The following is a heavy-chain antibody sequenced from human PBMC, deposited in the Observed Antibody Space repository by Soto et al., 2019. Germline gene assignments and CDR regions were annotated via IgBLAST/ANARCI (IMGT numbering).Heavy chain of an antibody. D-gene: IGHD3-3*01. J-gene: IGHJ6*02. Sequence: GGSLRLSCAASGFTFSDYYMSWIRQAPGKGLEGVSYISSSGSTIYYADSVKGRFTISRDNAKNSLYLQMNSLRAEDTAVYYCARDWRITIFGVTYYYYGMDVCGQGTTLTVSS. CDR2: ISSSGSTI. V-gene: IGHV3-11*01. CDR3: ARDWRITIFGVTYYYYGMDV. CDR1: GFTFSDYY.